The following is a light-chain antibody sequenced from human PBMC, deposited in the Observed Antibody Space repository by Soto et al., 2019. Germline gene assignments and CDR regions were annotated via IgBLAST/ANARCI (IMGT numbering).Light chain of an antibody. CDR1: QGISTY. Sequence: DIQLTQSPSFLSASVGDRVTITCRASQGISTYLAWYQQEPGKAPKLLIYAASTLQSGGPSRFGGSGSGTEFTLTISSLQPEDFATYYCQHLNGYPRTFGQGTKVEIK. V-gene: IGKV1-9*01. CDR3: QHLNGYPRT. J-gene: IGKJ1*01. CDR2: AAS.